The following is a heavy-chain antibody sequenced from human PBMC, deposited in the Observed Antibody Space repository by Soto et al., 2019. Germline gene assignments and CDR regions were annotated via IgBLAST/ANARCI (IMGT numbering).Heavy chain of an antibody. CDR1: GYIFSSHC. V-gene: IGHV1-46*01. CDR3: ARDVSGPGATYVMDV. Sequence: GSVKVSFKACGYIFSSHCIYWVRQAPGQGLQWMVIINPGGGRTAYAQKFQGRVTLTRDMSTSTVYMELTSLTYDDTAVYYCARDVSGPGATYVMDVWGQGTTVTVSS. D-gene: IGHD2-2*01. J-gene: IGHJ6*02. CDR2: INPGGGRT.